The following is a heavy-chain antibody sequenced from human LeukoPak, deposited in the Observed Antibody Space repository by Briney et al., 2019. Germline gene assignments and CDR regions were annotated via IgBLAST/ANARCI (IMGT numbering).Heavy chain of an antibody. CDR3: VRESEYDHSASFDY. D-gene: IGHD3-22*01. CDR2: MSSDGNAM. CDR1: GFIFTPYL. J-gene: IGHJ4*02. Sequence: GRSLSLSCAASGFIFTPYLIHWVRQPPAKGLEWVAVMSSDGNAMFYADSVKGRFTISRDNSKNTLYLQMNSLRAEDTAVYYCVRESEYDHSASFDYWGQGALVTVSS. V-gene: IGHV3-30-3*01.